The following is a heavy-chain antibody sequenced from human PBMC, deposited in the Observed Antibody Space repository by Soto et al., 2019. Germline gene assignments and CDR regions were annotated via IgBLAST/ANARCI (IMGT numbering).Heavy chain of an antibody. V-gene: IGHV3-23*01. CDR2: ISGGGGST. CDR3: AKGGSMRDCSNGVCYKRSDSFDI. Sequence: PGGSLRLSCAASGFTFSNYAMSWVRQAPGKGLEWVSTISGGGGSTHYADSVKGRFTISRDNSKNTLSLQMNSLRAEDTALYYCAKGGSMRDCSNGVCYKRSDSFDIWGQGTMVTVSS. CDR1: GFTFSNYA. J-gene: IGHJ3*02. D-gene: IGHD2-8*01.